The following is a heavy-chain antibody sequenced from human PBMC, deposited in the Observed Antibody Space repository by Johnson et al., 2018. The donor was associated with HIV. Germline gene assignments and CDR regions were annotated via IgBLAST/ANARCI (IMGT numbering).Heavy chain of an antibody. J-gene: IGHJ3*02. CDR1: GFTVSSNY. D-gene: IGHD1-1*01. CDR2: INSDGSNT. V-gene: IGHV3-53*01. CDR3: AKDETIHWRAFDI. Sequence: VQLVESGGGLIQPGGSLRLSCAASGFTVSSNYMNWVRQAPGKGLEWVSRINSDGSNTDFADSVKGRFTISRDNSKNTLYLQMNSLRAEDTAVYYCAKDETIHWRAFDIWGQGTMVTVSS.